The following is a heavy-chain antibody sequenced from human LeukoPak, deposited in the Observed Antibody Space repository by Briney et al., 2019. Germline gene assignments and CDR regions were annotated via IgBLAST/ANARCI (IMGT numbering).Heavy chain of an antibody. J-gene: IGHJ4*02. V-gene: IGHV3-74*01. CDR1: GFTFSSYW. D-gene: IGHD3-22*01. CDR3: ASTGYYDSSGYYCDY. CDR2: INSDGSST. Sequence: GGSLRLSCAASGFTFSSYWMHWVRQAPGKGLVWVSRINSDGSSTSYADSVKGRFTISRDNANHSLYLQMNSLSAEDTAVYFCASTGYYDSSGYYCDYWGQGTLVTVSS.